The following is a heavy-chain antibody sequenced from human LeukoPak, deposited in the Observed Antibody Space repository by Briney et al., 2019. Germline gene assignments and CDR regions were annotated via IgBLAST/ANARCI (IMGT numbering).Heavy chain of an antibody. D-gene: IGHD2-21*02. V-gene: IGHV3-74*01. CDR1: GFTFSSYW. CDR2: IDSDGSST. CDR3: LRDRVAVTAADSFDY. Sequence: GGSLRLSCAASGFTFSSYWMHWVRQTPGKGLVWVSRIDSDGSSTRYADSVKGRFTTSRDNAKNTLYLQMNSLRVEDTAVYYCLRDRVAVTAADSFDYWGQGTLVTVSS. J-gene: IGHJ4*02.